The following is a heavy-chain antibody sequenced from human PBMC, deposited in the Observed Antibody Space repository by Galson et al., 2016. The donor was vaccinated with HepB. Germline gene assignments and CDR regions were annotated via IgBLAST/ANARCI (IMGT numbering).Heavy chain of an antibody. CDR2: INGGGGFT. D-gene: IGHD1-26*01. CDR3: ATEGLIGGTYSYFQH. CDR1: GFTFTSYA. V-gene: IGHV3-23*01. J-gene: IGHJ1*01. Sequence: SLRLSCAASGFTFTSYAMSWVRQSPGKGLEWVSAINGGGGFTYYADSVKGRFTISRDNSKNTVYLQMNSLRAEDTAVYFCATEGLIGGTYSYFQHGGPGTLVTVSP.